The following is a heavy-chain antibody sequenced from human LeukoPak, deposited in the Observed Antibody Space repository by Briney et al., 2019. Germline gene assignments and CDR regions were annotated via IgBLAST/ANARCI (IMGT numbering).Heavy chain of an antibody. CDR3: AKGGLQTRNWYFAL. D-gene: IGHD5-18*01. V-gene: IGHV3-53*01. CDR2: IYSGGST. Sequence: PGGSLRLSCAASGFTVSSNYMSWVRQAPGKGLEWVSLIYSGGSTYYADSVKGRFTISRDNSKNTLYLQMNSLRAEDTAVYYCAKGGLQTRNWYFALWGRGTLVPVSS. CDR1: GFTVSSNY. J-gene: IGHJ2*01.